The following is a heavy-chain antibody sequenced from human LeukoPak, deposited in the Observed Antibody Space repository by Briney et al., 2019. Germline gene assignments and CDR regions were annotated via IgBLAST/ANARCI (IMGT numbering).Heavy chain of an antibody. V-gene: IGHV3-30-3*01. J-gene: IGHJ4*02. CDR3: AKGPGYSYGNNFDY. CDR1: GFTFSSYA. D-gene: IGHD5-18*01. Sequence: GGSLRLSCAASGFTFSSYAMHWVRQAPGKGLEWVAVISYDGSNKYYADSVKGRFTISRDNSKNTLYLQMNSLRAEDTAVYYCAKGPGYSYGNNFDYWGQGTLVTVSS. CDR2: ISYDGSNK.